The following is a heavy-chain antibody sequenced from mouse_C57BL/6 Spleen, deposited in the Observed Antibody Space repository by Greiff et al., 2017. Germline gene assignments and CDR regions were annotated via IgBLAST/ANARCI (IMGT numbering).Heavy chain of an antibody. CDR3: AREGPYGY. J-gene: IGHJ2*01. CDR2: ISSGSSTI. D-gene: IGHD1-1*01. V-gene: IGHV5-17*01. Sequence: EVQLVESGGGLVKPGGSLKLSCAASGFTFSDYGMHWVRQAPEKGLEWVAYISSGSSTIYYADTVTGRFTISRDNAKNTLFLQMTSLRSEDTAMYYCAREGPYGYWGQGTTLTVSS. CDR1: GFTFSDYG.